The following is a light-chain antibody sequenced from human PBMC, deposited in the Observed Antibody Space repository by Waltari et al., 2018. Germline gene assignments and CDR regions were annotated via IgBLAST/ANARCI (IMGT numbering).Light chain of an antibody. J-gene: IGLJ3*02. CDR2: DVS. Sequence: QSALTQPASVSGSPGRSITISCTGTSSDVGSYNPVPWYQPPPGQGPEVIPYDVSDRPSEVSARFSDSKSGNTASLTISGLQAEDEADYYCSSQSSDNVVLFGGGTKVTVL. CDR1: SSDVGSYNP. CDR3: SSQSSDNVVL. V-gene: IGLV2-14*03.